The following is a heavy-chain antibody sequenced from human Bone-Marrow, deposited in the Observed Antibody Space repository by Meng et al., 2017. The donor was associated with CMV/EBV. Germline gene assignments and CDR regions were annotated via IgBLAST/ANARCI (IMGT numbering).Heavy chain of an antibody. CDR3: TRTWIDSFTPDFDY. CDR2: INPKSAGT. CDR1: GYTFVGHY. V-gene: IGHV1-2*06. D-gene: IGHD2-2*03. J-gene: IGHJ4*02. Sequence: QVQVVQDGSEAKKPGASVKVSCKTSGYTFVGHYIHWVRQAPGQGLEWMGRINPKSAGTDYVEKFQGRVTMTRDTSNTIVYMELSRLTADDTAVYYCTRTWIDSFTPDFDYWGQGSLVTVSS.